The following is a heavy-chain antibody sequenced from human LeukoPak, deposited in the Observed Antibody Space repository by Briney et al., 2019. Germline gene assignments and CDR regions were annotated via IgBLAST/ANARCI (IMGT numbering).Heavy chain of an antibody. J-gene: IGHJ4*02. V-gene: IGHV3-7*03. Sequence: GWSLRLSCAASGFTYSLFWMSWVRQAPGKGLEWVANIKQDGSEKCYVDSVKGRFTISRDNSKNTLYLQMNSLRAEDTAVYYCAKRPMPIVVVPAAINQAVAVYFDYWGQGTLVTVSS. CDR3: AKRPMPIVVVPAAINQAVAVYFDY. CDR2: IKQDGSEK. CDR1: GFTYSLFW. D-gene: IGHD2-2*02.